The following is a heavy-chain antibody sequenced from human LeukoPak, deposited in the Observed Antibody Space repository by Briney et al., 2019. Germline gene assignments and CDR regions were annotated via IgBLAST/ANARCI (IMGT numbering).Heavy chain of an antibody. V-gene: IGHV4-39*01. CDR3: ATLTMSGLGIIPPAS. CDR1: GASTTNSRYY. Sequence: PSETLSLTCSVSGASTTNSRYYWVWTRQPPGKGLEWIGSVSYKGVTYYGPSFRSRFAISIDTSRDQFSLSLASVTAADTAVYYCATLTMSGLGIIPPASWGQGTLVTVSS. J-gene: IGHJ5*02. D-gene: IGHD3/OR15-3a*01. CDR2: VSYKGVT.